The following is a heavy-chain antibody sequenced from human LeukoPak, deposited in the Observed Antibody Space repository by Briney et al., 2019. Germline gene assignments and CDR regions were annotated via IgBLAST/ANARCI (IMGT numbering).Heavy chain of an antibody. D-gene: IGHD3-9*01. CDR3: ARDLLRYFDWTIIHEYYFDY. Sequence: GGSLRLSCAASGFTFSSYSMNWVRQAPGKGLEWVSSISSSSSYIYYADSVKGQFTISRDNAKNSLYLQMNSLRAEDTAVYYCARDLLRYFDWTIIHEYYFDYWGQGTLVTVSS. V-gene: IGHV3-21*01. J-gene: IGHJ4*02. CDR1: GFTFSSYS. CDR2: ISSSSSYI.